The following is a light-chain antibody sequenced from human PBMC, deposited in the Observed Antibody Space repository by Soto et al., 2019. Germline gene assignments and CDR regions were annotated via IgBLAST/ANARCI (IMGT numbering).Light chain of an antibody. J-gene: IGLJ7*01. CDR3: AAWDDSLNGGV. CDR2: SNN. Sequence: QSVLTQPPSASGTPGRRVTISCSGGSSNIGSNTVNWYQQLPGTAPKLLIYSNNQRPSGVPDRFSGSKSGTSASLAISGLQSEDEADYYCAAWDDSLNGGVFGGGTQLTVL. CDR1: SSNIGSNT. V-gene: IGLV1-44*01.